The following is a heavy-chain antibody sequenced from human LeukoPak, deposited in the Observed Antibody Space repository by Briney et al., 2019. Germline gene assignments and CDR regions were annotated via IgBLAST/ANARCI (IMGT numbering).Heavy chain of an antibody. CDR2: ISSSSSNI. D-gene: IGHD2-15*01. CDR1: GFTFSSYS. Sequence: GGSLRLSCAASGFTFSSYSMNWVRQAPGKGLEWVSYISSSSSNIYYADSVKGRFTISRDNAKNSLYLQMNSLRAEDTAVYYCARDQYSRMVAAPFDFWGQGTLVTGSS. J-gene: IGHJ4*02. V-gene: IGHV3-48*01. CDR3: ARDQYSRMVAAPFDF.